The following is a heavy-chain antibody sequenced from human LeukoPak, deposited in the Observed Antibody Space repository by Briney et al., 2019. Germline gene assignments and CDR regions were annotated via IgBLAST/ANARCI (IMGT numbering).Heavy chain of an antibody. CDR2: IHYSGST. Sequence: SETLSLTCTVSDGSIRSYYWSWIRQPPGKGLEWIANIHYSGSTNSNPSLKSRVTISVDTSQNQFSLKLSSMTAADTALYYCARQTSHDAFNMWGQGTMVTVSS. CDR1: DGSIRSYY. J-gene: IGHJ3*02. CDR3: ARQTSHDAFNM. V-gene: IGHV4-59*01.